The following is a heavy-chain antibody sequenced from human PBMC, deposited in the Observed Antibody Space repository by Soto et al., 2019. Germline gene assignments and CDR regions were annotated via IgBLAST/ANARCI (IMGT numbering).Heavy chain of an antibody. CDR2: IIPIFGTA. V-gene: IGHV1-69*01. D-gene: IGHD6-6*01. CDR1: GGTFRSYA. J-gene: IGHJ5*02. CDR3: ARDLPGSSSSADWFDP. Sequence: PVKVSCKASGGTFRSYAISWVRQAPGQGLEWMGGIIPIFGTANYAQKFQGRVTITADESTSTAYMELSSLRSEDTAVYYCARDLPGSSSSADWFDPWGQGTLVTVSS.